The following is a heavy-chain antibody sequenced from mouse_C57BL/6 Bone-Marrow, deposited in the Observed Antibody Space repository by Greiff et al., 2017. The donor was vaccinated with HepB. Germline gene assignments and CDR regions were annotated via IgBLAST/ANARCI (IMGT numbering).Heavy chain of an antibody. CDR1: GYTFTSYT. CDR2: ITPSSGYT. CDR3: ARDSSGYVGFAY. V-gene: IGHV1-4*01. D-gene: IGHD3-2*02. Sequence: VQLQQSGAELARPGASVKMSCKASGYTFTSYTMHWVKQRPGQGLEWIGYITPSSGYTKYNQKFKDKATLNADKSSSTAYMQLSSLTSEDSAVYYCARDSSGYVGFAYWGQGTLVTVSA. J-gene: IGHJ3*01.